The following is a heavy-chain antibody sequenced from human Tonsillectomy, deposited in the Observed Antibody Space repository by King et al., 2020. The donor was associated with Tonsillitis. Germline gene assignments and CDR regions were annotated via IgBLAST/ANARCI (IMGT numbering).Heavy chain of an antibody. CDR2: ISGSGSTI. J-gene: IGHJ5*02. CDR1: GFTFSDYY. Sequence: VKLVESGGGLVKPGGSLRLSCAASGFTFSDYYMSWIRQAPGKGLEWVSYISGSGSTIYYADSMKGRFTISRDNAKNSLYLQMNSLRAEDTAVYYCARCMGCQLLSERFDPWGQGTLVTVSS. D-gene: IGHD2-2*01. CDR3: ARCMGCQLLSERFDP. V-gene: IGHV3-11*01.